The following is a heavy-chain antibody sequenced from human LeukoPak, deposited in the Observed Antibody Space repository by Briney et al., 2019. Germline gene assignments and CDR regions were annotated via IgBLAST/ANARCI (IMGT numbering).Heavy chain of an antibody. J-gene: IGHJ6*02. Sequence: GGSLRLSCAASGFTFTSYAMTWVRQAPGKGLEWVSGIIGSGGSTDYADSVRGRFTISRDNSQNTLFLQMNSLRAEDTAVYYCAKVLNIYHYYGMDVWGQGTTVTVSS. D-gene: IGHD2/OR15-2a*01. CDR1: GFTFTSYA. V-gene: IGHV3-23*01. CDR2: IIGSGGST. CDR3: AKVLNIYHYYGMDV.